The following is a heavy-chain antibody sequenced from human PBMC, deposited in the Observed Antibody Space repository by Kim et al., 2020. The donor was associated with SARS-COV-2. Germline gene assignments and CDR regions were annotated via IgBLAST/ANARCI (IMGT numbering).Heavy chain of an antibody. Sequence: RVTISVDTSKNQFSLKLSSVTAADTAVYYCARPTPYYYDSSGYSDAFDIWGQGTMVTVSS. V-gene: IGHV4-39*01. CDR3: ARPTPYYYDSSGYSDAFDI. D-gene: IGHD3-22*01. J-gene: IGHJ3*02.